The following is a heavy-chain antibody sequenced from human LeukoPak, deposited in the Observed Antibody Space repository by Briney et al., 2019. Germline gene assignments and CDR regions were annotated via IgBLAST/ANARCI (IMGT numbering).Heavy chain of an antibody. Sequence: SETLSLTCTVSGGSISSSTYYWGWIRRPPGKGLEWIGSIYYSGSTYYNPSLKSRVAVSVDTSKNQFSLNLSSVTAADTAVYYCVRGSTLRHYQYWGQGTLVTVSS. V-gene: IGHV4-39*01. CDR2: IYYSGST. J-gene: IGHJ4*02. CDR1: GGSISSSTYY. CDR3: VRGSTLRHYQY. D-gene: IGHD3-16*01.